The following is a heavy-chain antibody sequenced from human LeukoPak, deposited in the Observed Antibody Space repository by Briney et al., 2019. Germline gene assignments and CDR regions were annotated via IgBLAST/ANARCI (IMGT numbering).Heavy chain of an antibody. J-gene: IGHJ5*02. D-gene: IGHD1-26*01. CDR1: GYTFTSYE. CDR3: ARGPRTKSGSYFRWFDP. CDR2: MNPNSGNT. Sequence: GASVKVSCKASGYTFTSYEINWVRQATGQGLEWMGWMNPNSGNTGYAQKFQGRVTMTRNTSISTAYMELSSLRSEDTAVYYCARGPRTKSGSYFRWFDPWGQGTLVTVS. V-gene: IGHV1-8*01.